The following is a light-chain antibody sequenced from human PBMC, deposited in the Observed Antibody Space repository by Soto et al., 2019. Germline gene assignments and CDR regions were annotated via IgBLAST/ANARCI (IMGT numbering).Light chain of an antibody. CDR1: SRDVGSYNL. CDR2: EGT. Sequence: QSVLTQPASVSGSPGQSITISCTGTSRDVGSYNLVSWYQQHPGNAPKLIIYEGTKRPSGVSYRFSGSKSGNTASLTISGLQEEDEGDYHSCSFAGSITDVFGTGPKLTVL. V-gene: IGLV2-23*01. CDR3: CSFAGSITDV. J-gene: IGLJ1*01.